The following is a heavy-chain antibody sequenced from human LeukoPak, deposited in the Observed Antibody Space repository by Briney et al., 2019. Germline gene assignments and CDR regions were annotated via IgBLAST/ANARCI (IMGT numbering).Heavy chain of an antibody. Sequence: PSETLSLTCSVSGGSISSGMYYWGWIRQPPRKGLEWIGSIYHSGSTFYNSSLKGRVTISVDTTRNQFSLNLNPVTAADTAVYYCARDGRGDYGDRLLDWGQGTLVTVSS. J-gene: IGHJ4*02. D-gene: IGHD4-17*01. CDR2: IYHSGST. CDR3: ARDGRGDYGDRLLD. CDR1: GGSISSGMYY. V-gene: IGHV4-39*02.